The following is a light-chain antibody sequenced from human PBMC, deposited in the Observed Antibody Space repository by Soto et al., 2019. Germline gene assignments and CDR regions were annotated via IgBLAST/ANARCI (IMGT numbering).Light chain of an antibody. V-gene: IGLV2-8*01. J-gene: IGLJ1*01. CDR1: SCDVGSYNY. CDR2: EVS. Sequence: QSVLTQPPSASGSPGQSVTISCTGTSCDVGSYNYVSWYQQHPGKAPKLMIYEVSKRPSGVPDRVSGSKSGNTASLTVSGLQAEDEADYYCSSYAGSNNVFGTGTRSPA. CDR3: SSYAGSNNV.